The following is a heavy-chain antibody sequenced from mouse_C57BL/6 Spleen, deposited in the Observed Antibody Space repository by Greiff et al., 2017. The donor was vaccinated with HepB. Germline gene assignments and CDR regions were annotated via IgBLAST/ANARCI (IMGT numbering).Heavy chain of an antibody. V-gene: IGHV5-9-1*02. CDR1: GFTFSSYA. Sequence: EVKLMESGEGLVKPGGSLKLSCAASGFTFSSYAMSWVRQTPEKRLEWVAYISSGGDYIYYADTVKGRFTISRDNARNTLYLQMSSLKSEDTAMYYCTRDQLTGYAMYYWGQGTSVTVSS. D-gene: IGHD4-1*01. CDR2: ISSGGDYI. J-gene: IGHJ4*01. CDR3: TRDQLTGYAMYY.